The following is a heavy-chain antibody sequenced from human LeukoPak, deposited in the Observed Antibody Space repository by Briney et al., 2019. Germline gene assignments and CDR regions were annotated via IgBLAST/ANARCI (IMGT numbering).Heavy chain of an antibody. V-gene: IGHV3-7*01. D-gene: IGHD6-19*01. CDR1: GFTFSSYA. J-gene: IGHJ5*02. CDR2: IKQDGSDK. CDR3: ARYATSSGSRWLEP. Sequence: GGSLRLSCAASGFTFSSYAMSWVRQAPGKGLEWVAHIKQDGSDKYYVDSVKGRFTISRDNAKNSLYLQMTSLRAEDTAVYYCARYATSSGSRWLEPWGQGTLVTVSS.